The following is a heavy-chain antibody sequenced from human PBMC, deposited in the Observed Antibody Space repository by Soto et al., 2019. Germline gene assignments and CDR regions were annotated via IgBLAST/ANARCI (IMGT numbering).Heavy chain of an antibody. CDR2: IYYSGST. Sequence: SETLSLTCTVSGGSISSYYWSWIRQPPGKGLEWIGYIYYSGSTNYNPSLKSRVTISVDTSKNQLSLKLSSVTAADTAVYYCARDLKYYDFSGGYYYYYMDVWGKGTTVTGSS. CDR3: ARDLKYYDFSGGYYYYYMDV. CDR1: GGSISSYY. J-gene: IGHJ6*03. D-gene: IGHD3-3*01. V-gene: IGHV4-59*01.